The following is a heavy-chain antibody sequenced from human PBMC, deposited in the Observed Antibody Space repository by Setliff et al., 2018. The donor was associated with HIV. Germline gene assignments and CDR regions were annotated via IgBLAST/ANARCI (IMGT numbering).Heavy chain of an antibody. Sequence: GESLKISCQTSGYVFTSYWIGWVRQMPGKGLEWMGFVYPGDSDSRYSPSLQGQVTISADTSLKTAHLQWSSLKASDTATYFCVRLNRGSTWSIASDRGFFDPWGQGTLVTVSS. CDR2: VYPGDSDS. D-gene: IGHD3-10*01. CDR1: GYVFTSYW. CDR3: VRLNRGSTWSIASDRGFFDP. V-gene: IGHV5-51*01. J-gene: IGHJ5*02.